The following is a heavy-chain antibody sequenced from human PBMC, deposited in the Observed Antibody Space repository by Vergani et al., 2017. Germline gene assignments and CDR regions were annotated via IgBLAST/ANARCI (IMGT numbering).Heavy chain of an antibody. CDR2: INPNSGGT. Sequence: QVQLVQSGAEVKKPGASVKVSCKASGYTFTSYYMHWVRQAPGQGLEWMGWINPNSGGTNYAQKFQGWVTMTRDTSISTAYMELSRLRSDDTAVYYCARSSYSSSWNYGMDVWGQGTTVTVSS. CDR3: ARSSYSSSWNYGMDV. D-gene: IGHD6-13*01. J-gene: IGHJ6*02. V-gene: IGHV1-2*04. CDR1: GYTFTSYY.